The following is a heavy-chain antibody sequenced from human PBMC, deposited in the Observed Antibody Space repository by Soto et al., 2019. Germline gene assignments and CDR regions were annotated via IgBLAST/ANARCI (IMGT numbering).Heavy chain of an antibody. CDR2: IYYSGST. J-gene: IGHJ3*02. V-gene: IGHV4-39*01. CDR1: GGSISSSSYY. Sequence: SETLSLTCTVSGGSISSSSYYWGWIRQPPGKGLEWIGSIYYSGSTYYNPSLKNRVTISVDTSKNQFSLKLSSVTAADTAVYYCARITMIVVVTSDAFDIWGQGTMVTVSS. CDR3: ARITMIVVVTSDAFDI. D-gene: IGHD3-22*01.